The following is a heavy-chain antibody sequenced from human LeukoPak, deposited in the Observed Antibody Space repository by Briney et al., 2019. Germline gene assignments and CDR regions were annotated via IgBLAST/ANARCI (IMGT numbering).Heavy chain of an antibody. CDR3: ARASGSQYSTQKWLVL. Sequence: ASVKVSCKASGYTFTSYVISWVRQAPGQGLEWMGWISAYNGYTNYSQKLQGRVTMTTDTSTSTAYMELRSLRSDDTAVYYCARASGSQYSTQKWLVLWGQGTLVTVSS. D-gene: IGHD6-19*01. J-gene: IGHJ4*02. CDR2: ISAYNGYT. V-gene: IGHV1-18*01. CDR1: GYTFTSYV.